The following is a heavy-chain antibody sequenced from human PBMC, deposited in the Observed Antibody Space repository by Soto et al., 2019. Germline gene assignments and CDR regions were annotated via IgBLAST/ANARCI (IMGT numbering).Heavy chain of an antibody. D-gene: IGHD5-18*01. J-gene: IGHJ6*02. CDR1: GYTLTELS. CDR2: FNPVVGEA. CDR3: ARDDVDTAMPYGMDV. V-gene: IGHV1-24*01. Sequence: ASVKVSCKVSGYTLTELSMHWVRQAPGKGLEWMGGFNPVVGEAIYAQKFQGRVTITADESTSTAYMELSSLRSEDTAVYYCARDDVDTAMPYGMDVWGQGTTVTVSS.